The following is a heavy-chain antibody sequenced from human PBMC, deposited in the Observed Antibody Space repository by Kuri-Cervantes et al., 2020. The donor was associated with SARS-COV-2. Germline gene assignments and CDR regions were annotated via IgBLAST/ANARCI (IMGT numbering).Heavy chain of an antibody. Sequence: GESLKIYCAASEFTFSTYAMSWVRQAPGKGLEWVSAISGSGGSTYHADSVKGRFTISRDNSKNTLYLQMNSLRAEDTAVYYCAKAGSLDWLSIGPYYYMDVCTKGTTVTVSS. D-gene: IGHD3/OR15-3a*01. J-gene: IGHJ6*03. CDR2: ISGSGGST. V-gene: IGHV3-23*01. CDR1: EFTFSTYA. CDR3: AKAGSLDWLSIGPYYYMDV.